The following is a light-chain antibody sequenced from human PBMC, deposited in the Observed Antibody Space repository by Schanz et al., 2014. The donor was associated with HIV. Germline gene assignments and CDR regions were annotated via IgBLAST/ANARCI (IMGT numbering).Light chain of an antibody. CDR1: SSDVGGYNY. J-gene: IGLJ3*02. CDR3: GTWDSSLSVGV. CDR2: EVS. V-gene: IGLV2-8*01. Sequence: QSALTQPPSASGSPGQSVTISCTGTSSDVGGYNYVSWYQQHPGKAPKLMIYEVSKRPSGIPDRFSGSKSGTSATLGITGLQTGDEADYYCGTWDSSLSVGVFGGGTKLTVL.